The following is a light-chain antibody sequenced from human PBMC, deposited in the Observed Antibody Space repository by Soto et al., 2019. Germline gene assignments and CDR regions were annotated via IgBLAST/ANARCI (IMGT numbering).Light chain of an antibody. CDR2: GAS. CDR1: QSVSSSY. Sequence: ETVMTQSPATLSVSPGERATLSCRASQSVSSSYLAWYQQKPGQAPRLLIYGASNRATGIPDRFSGSGSGTDFTLTISRLEPEDFAVYYCQQYGSSGTFGQGTKVDI. V-gene: IGKV3-20*01. CDR3: QQYGSSGT. J-gene: IGKJ1*01.